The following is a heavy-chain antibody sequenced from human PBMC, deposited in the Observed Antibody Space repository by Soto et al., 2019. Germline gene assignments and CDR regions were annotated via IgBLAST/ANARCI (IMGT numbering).Heavy chain of an antibody. CDR2: IVVGSGNT. CDR1: GFTFTSSA. CDR3: AAEAPYCGGDCYYDY. Sequence: SVKVSCKASGFTFTSSAVQWVRQARGQRLEWIGWIVVGSGNTNYAQKFQERVTITRDMSTSTAYMELSSLRSEDTAVYYCAAEAPYCGGDCYYDYWGQGTLVTVSS. D-gene: IGHD2-21*02. J-gene: IGHJ4*02. V-gene: IGHV1-58*01.